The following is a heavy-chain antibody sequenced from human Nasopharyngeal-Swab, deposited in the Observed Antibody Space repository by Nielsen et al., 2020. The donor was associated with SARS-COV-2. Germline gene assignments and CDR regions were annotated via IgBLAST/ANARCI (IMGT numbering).Heavy chain of an antibody. Sequence: ASVKVSCKASGYTFTSYGVIWLRQAPAQGLAWMGWISAYNADTHYAQKFQDRASMTTDKSTSTVYMELRSLRSDDTAVYYCARDIEEWLVLPSLSFDYWGQGTLVTVSS. CDR1: GYTFTSYG. D-gene: IGHD5-18*01. CDR3: ARDIEEWLVLPSLSFDY. V-gene: IGHV1-18*01. J-gene: IGHJ4*02. CDR2: ISAYNADT.